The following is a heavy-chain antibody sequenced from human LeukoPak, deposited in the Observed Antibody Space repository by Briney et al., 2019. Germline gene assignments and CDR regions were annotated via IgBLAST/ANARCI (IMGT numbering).Heavy chain of an antibody. CDR3: ARGGWYQLP. D-gene: IGHD2-2*01. V-gene: IGHV3-7*05. Sequence: GGSPRLSCADSGFSLSTYWMSWVRQAPGKGPEWVANIKQDGSEKNYVDSVKGRFTISRDNARNSLYLQMNSLRAEDTAVYYCARGGWYQLPWGQGTLVTISS. CDR1: GFSLSTYW. J-gene: IGHJ4*02. CDR2: IKQDGSEK.